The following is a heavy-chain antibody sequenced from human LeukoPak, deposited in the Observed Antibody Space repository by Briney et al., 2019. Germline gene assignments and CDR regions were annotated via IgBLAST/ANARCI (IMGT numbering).Heavy chain of an antibody. D-gene: IGHD1-26*01. CDR2: IMQDGTEK. V-gene: IGHV3-7*03. Sequence: GGPLRLSCAASGFTFSSYGLTWVRQAPGKGLEWVANIMQDGTEKNYVDSVKGRFTISRDNAKNSLYLQMNSLRAEDTAVYYCARGMGDYWGQGTLVTVSS. CDR3: ARGMGDY. CDR1: GFTFSSYG. J-gene: IGHJ4*02.